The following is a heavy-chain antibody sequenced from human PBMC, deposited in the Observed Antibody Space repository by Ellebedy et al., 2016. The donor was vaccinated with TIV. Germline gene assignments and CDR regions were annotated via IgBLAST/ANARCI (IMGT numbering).Heavy chain of an antibody. D-gene: IGHD4-17*01. J-gene: IGHJ3*02. Sequence: GGSLRLFCGASGFSFRSYWMTWVRQAPGKGLEWVANINQGGSDKYYVDSVKGRFTVSRDNAQNSLFLQMNSLRAEDTAVYYCATDGSYGDYRSPTHAFEMWGQGTLVTVSS. CDR1: GFSFRSYW. CDR2: INQGGSDK. V-gene: IGHV3-7*01. CDR3: ATDGSYGDYRSPTHAFEM.